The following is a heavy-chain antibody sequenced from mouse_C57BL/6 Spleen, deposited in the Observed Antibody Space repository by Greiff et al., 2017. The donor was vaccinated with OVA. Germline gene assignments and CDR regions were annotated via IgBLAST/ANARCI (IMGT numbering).Heavy chain of an antibody. J-gene: IGHJ4*01. V-gene: IGHV5-16*01. D-gene: IGHD2-1*01. CDR3: ARDVGGNQYAMDY. Sequence: EVMLVESEGGLVQPGSSMKLSCTASGFTFSDYYMAWVRQVPEKGLEWVANINYDGSSTYYLDSLKSRFIISRDNAKNILYLQMSSLKSEDTATYYCARDVGGNQYAMDYWGQGTSVTVSS. CDR2: INYDGSST. CDR1: GFTFSDYY.